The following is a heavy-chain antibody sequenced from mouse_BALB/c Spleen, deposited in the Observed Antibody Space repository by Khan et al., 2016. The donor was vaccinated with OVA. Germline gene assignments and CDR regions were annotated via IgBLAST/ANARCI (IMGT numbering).Heavy chain of an antibody. CDR3: TRSGYGAFAY. CDR2: LNPSNGGS. D-gene: IGHD1-1*02. CDR1: GYTFTSYY. Sequence: QIQLVQSGAELVKPGASVRLSCKASGYTFTSYYLYWVKQRPGHGLEWIGDLNPSNGGSNFNEKFKSKATLTVDKSSSTAYIQRSSLTSEDSAVYYCTRSGYGAFAYWGQGTLVIVSA. V-gene: IGHV1S81*02. J-gene: IGHJ3*01.